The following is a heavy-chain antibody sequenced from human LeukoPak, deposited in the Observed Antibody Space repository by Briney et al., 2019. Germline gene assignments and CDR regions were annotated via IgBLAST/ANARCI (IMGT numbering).Heavy chain of an antibody. CDR3: ARSTTWTAFDI. CDR2: IYYSGST. J-gene: IGHJ3*02. CDR1: GGSFSSYY. D-gene: IGHD2/OR15-2a*01. V-gene: IGHV4-39*01. Sequence: SETLSLTCAVYGGSFSSYYWGWIRQPPGKGLEWIGSIYYSGSTYYNPSLKSRVTISVDTSKNQFSLKLSSVTAADTAVYYCARSTTWTAFDIWGQGTMVTVSS.